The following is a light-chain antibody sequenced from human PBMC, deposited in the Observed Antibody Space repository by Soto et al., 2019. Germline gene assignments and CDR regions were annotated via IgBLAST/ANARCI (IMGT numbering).Light chain of an antibody. J-gene: IGKJ1*01. CDR3: QQYDSYSWT. Sequence: DIPMTQSPSTLSASVGDRVTITCRASQSISNWLAWYQQKPGKAPKLLIYTASSLKSGVPSRFSGSGSGTEFTLTISSLQPDDFATYYCQQYDSYSWTFGQGTKVDMK. CDR1: QSISNW. V-gene: IGKV1-5*03. CDR2: TAS.